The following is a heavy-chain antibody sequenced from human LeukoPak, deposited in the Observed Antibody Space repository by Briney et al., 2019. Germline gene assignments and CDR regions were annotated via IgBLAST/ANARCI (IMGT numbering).Heavy chain of an antibody. CDR1: GFTFSSYA. CDR3: AGVSCGGDCRGHYYHYYMDV. CDR2: ISGSGDST. D-gene: IGHD2-21*02. V-gene: IGHV3-23*01. Sequence: GGSLRLSCAASGFTFSSYAMSWVRQAPGKGLEWVSAISGSGDSTYYADSVKGRFTISRDNSKKTLYLQLNSLRAEDTAVYYCAGVSCGGDCRGHYYHYYMDVWGKGTTVTISS. J-gene: IGHJ6*03.